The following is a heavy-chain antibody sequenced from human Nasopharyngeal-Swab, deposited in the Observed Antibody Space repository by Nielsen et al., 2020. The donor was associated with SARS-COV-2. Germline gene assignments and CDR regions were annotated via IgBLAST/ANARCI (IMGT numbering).Heavy chain of an antibody. CDR2: INHSGST. D-gene: IGHD2-21*02. V-gene: IGHV4-34*01. Sequence: WIRQPPGKGLEWIGEINHSGSTNYNPSLKSRVTISVDTSKNQFSLKLSSITAADTAVYYCARSPQPALTARASGYFDLWGRGTLVTVSS. CDR3: ARSPQPALTARASGYFDL. J-gene: IGHJ2*01.